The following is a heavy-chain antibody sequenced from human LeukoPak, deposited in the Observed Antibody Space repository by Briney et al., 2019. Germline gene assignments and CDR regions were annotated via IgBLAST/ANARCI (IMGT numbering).Heavy chain of an antibody. CDR1: GFTFSRFN. CDR3: ARPDYGASGDY. CDR2: IWHDGSNK. Sequence: GGSLRLSCAASGFTFSRFNLHWVRQAPGKGLEWVAVIWHDGSNKYYTDSVRGRFTISRDDSKNTLYLQMNSLKAEDTAVYYCARPDYGASGDYWGQGTLVTVSS. J-gene: IGHJ4*02. V-gene: IGHV3-33*01. D-gene: IGHD4-17*01.